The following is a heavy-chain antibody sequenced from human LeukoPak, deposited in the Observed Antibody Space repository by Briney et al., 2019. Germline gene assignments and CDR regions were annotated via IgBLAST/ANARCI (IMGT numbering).Heavy chain of an antibody. V-gene: IGHV4-59*01. CDR2: IYYSGST. D-gene: IGHD3-3*01. CDR1: GGSISSYY. CDR3: ARVNFSPYYYMDV. J-gene: IGHJ6*03. Sequence: SETLSLTCTVSGGSISSYYWSWIRQPPGKGLEWIGYIYYSGSTNYNPSHKSRVTISVDTSKNQFSLKLSSVTAADTAVYYCARVNFSPYYYMDVWGKGTTVTVSS.